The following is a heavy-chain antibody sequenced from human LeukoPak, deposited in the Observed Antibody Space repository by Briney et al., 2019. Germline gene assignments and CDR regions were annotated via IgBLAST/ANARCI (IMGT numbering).Heavy chain of an antibody. Sequence: GASVKVSCKASGYTFTSYAMNWVRQAPGQGLEWMGWINTNTGNPTYGQGFTGRFVFSLDTSVSTAYLQISSLKAEDTAVYYCARELCVRGSGSYCPFDYWGQGTLATVSS. J-gene: IGHJ4*02. CDR1: GYTFTSYA. CDR2: INTNTGNP. CDR3: ARELCVRGSGSYCPFDY. V-gene: IGHV7-4-1*02. D-gene: IGHD3-10*01.